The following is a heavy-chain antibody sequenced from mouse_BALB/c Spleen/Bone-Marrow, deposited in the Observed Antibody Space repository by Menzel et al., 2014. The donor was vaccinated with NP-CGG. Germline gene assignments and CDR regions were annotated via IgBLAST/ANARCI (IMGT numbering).Heavy chain of an antibody. J-gene: IGHJ3*01. CDR1: GYNFTSYW. V-gene: IGHV1-55*01. CDR2: IYPGSGST. CDR3: ARFSQLGLLAY. D-gene: IGHD3-1*01. Sequence: QVQLQQSGAELVKPGTSVKLSCKASGYNFTSYWIGWVTLRPGQGLEWIGDIYPGSGSTNYNEKFKSKATLTVDTSSSTAYMQLSSLASEDSALYYCARFSQLGLLAYWGQGTLVTVSA.